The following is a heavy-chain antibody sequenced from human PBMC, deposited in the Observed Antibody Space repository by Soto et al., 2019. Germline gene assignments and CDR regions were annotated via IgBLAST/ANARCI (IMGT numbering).Heavy chain of an antibody. J-gene: IGHJ5*02. V-gene: IGHV4-39*01. D-gene: IGHD3-9*01. CDR2: FYFGGTT. CDR1: GGSSSSRSYY. Sequence: QLQLQESGPRVVKPSETLTLXCSLSGGSSSSRSYYWGWMRQSPGKGLEWIVSFYFGGTTYYNPSLKSRVSVSEDTSRDQFSLKLNSVTAADTGIYYCARHGTTIISINWFDPWGQGLLVTVSS. CDR3: ARHGTTIISINWFDP.